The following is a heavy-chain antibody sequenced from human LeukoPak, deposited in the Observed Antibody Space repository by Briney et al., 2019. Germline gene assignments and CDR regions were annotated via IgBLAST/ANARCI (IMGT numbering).Heavy chain of an antibody. Sequence: GGSLRLSCAASGFTFSSYSMNWVRQAPGKGLEWVSSISSSSSYIYYADSVKGRFTISRDNAKNSLYLQMNSLRAEDTAVYYCARGYSSSWEPGDYFDYWGQGTLVTVSS. V-gene: IGHV3-21*01. CDR3: ARGYSSSWEPGDYFDY. CDR2: ISSSSSYI. D-gene: IGHD6-6*01. J-gene: IGHJ4*02. CDR1: GFTFSSYS.